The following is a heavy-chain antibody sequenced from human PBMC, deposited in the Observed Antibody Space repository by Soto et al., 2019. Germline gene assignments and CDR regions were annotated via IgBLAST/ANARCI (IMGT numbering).Heavy chain of an antibody. CDR3: ARAFYDYVWGSYRLRLDY. J-gene: IGHJ4*02. CDR1: GFSLSNARMG. V-gene: IGHV2-26*01. CDR2: IFSNDEK. D-gene: IGHD3-16*02. Sequence: QVTLKESGPVLVKSTETLTLTCTVSGFSLSNARMGVSWIRQPPGKALEWLAHIFSNDEKSYSTSLKSRLTISKDTSKSQVVLTMTNMDPVDTATYYCARAFYDYVWGSYRLRLDYWGQGTLVTVSS.